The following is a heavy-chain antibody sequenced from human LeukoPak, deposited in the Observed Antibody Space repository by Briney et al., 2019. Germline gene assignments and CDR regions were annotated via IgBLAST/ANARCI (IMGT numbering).Heavy chain of an antibody. V-gene: IGHV4-59*01. D-gene: IGHD3-22*01. J-gene: IGHJ4*02. Sequence: SETLSLTCTVSGGSISSYYWSWIRQPPGKGLEWIGYIYYSGSTNHKSSLKSRVTISVDTSKNQFSLKLSSVTAADTAVYYCARARSSYYYDSSGYPASYYFDYWGQGTLVTVSS. CDR3: ARARSSYYYDSSGYPASYYFDY. CDR2: IYYSGST. CDR1: GGSISSYY.